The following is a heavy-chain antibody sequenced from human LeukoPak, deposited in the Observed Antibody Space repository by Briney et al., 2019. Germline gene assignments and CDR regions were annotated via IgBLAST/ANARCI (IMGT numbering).Heavy chain of an antibody. CDR2: INPNSGGT. CDR3: ARSRGYYYDSSGYSDY. D-gene: IGHD3-22*01. Sequence: ASVKVSCKASGYTFTGYYMHWVRQAPGQGLEWMGWINPNSGGTNYAQKFQGRVTMTRDTSISTAYMELSRLRSDDTAVYYRARSRGYYYDSSGYSDYWGQGTLVTVSS. CDR1: GYTFTGYY. J-gene: IGHJ4*02. V-gene: IGHV1-2*02.